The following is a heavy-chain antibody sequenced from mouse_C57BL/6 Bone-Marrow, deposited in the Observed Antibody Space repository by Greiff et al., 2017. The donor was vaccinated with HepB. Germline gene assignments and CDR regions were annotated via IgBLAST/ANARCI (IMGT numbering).Heavy chain of an antibody. V-gene: IGHV1-55*01. Sequence: QVQLQQPGAELVKPGASVKMSCKASGYTFTSYWITWVKQRPGQGLEWIGDIYPGSGSTNYNEKFKSKATLTVDTSSSTAYMQLSSLTSEDSAVYYCARYDYYYGSSYPFAYWGQGTLVTVSA. CDR2: IYPGSGST. D-gene: IGHD1-1*01. J-gene: IGHJ3*01. CDR3: ARYDYYYGSSYPFAY. CDR1: GYTFTSYW.